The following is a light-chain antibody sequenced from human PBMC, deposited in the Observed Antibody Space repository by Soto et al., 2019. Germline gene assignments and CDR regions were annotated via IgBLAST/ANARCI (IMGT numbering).Light chain of an antibody. CDR2: GAS. V-gene: IGKV3-20*01. CDR1: QSVSSSY. Sequence: EIVLTQSAGTLSLSPGERATLSCRASQSVSSSYLAWYQQKPGQAPRLLIYGASSRATGIPDRFSGSGSGTDFPLTISRLEPEDFAVYYCQRYGSSPWTFGQGTKVDIK. J-gene: IGKJ1*01. CDR3: QRYGSSPWT.